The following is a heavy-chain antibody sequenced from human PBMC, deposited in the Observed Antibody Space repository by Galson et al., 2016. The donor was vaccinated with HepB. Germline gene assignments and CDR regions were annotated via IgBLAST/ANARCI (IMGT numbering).Heavy chain of an antibody. Sequence: SETLSLTCAVSGYSISSGFYWGWIRQPPGKDLEWIASMHHTGDTYYNPSLRSRVTMSVDTSKNQFSLRLASVTAADTAVYSCARNGGGVPHTCDFWTQGILVTVSS. CDR1: GYSISSGFY. CDR3: ARNGGGVPHTCDF. CDR2: MHHTGDT. D-gene: IGHD1-1*01. J-gene: IGHJ4*02. V-gene: IGHV4-38-2*01.